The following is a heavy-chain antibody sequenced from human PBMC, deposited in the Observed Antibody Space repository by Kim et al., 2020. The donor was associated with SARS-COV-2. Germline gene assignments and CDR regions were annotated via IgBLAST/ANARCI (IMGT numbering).Heavy chain of an antibody. CDR2: ISYDGSNK. D-gene: IGHD6-13*01. CDR1: GFTFSSYG. Sequence: GGSLRLSCAASGFTFSSYGMHWVRQAPGKGLEWVAVISYDGSNKYYADSVKGRFTISRDNSKNTLYLQMNSLRAEDTAVYYCAKDRNQQLSPGDYWGQGT. J-gene: IGHJ4*02. V-gene: IGHV3-30*18. CDR3: AKDRNQQLSPGDY.